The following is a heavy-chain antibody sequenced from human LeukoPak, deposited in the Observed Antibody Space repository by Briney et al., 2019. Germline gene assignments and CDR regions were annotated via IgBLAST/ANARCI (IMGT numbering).Heavy chain of an antibody. J-gene: IGHJ5*02. CDR1: GFTFNSYA. Sequence: SGGSLRLSCAGSGFTFNSYAMNWVRQAPGKGLEWVSSITKTGGRTHYAESVKGRFTTSRDNSKRTLYLQMNSLRDEDTAIYYCAKEIYYGSGSYWDSWGQGTLVTVSS. CDR2: ITKTGGRT. CDR3: AKEIYYGSGSYWDS. V-gene: IGHV3-23*01. D-gene: IGHD3-10*01.